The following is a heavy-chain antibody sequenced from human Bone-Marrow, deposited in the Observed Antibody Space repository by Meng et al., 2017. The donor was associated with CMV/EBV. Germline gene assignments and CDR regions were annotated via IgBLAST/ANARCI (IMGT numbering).Heavy chain of an antibody. CDR2: ISSSSSTI. CDR1: GFTFSSYS. J-gene: IGHJ4*02. CDR3: ARDDNWCGELCDY. V-gene: IGHV3-48*04. Sequence: GGSLRLSCAASGFTFSSYSMNWVRQAPGKGLEWVSYISSSSSTIYYADSVKCRFTISRDNAKNSLYLQMNILWAEDTAVYYWARDDNWCGELCDYWGQGTRVTGYS. D-gene: IGHD3-10*01.